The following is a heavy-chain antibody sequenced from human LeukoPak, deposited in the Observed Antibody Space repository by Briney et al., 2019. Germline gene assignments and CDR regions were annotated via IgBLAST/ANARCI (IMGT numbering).Heavy chain of an antibody. Sequence: ASVKVSCKASGYTFTGYYMHWVRQAPGQGLEWMGGINPNSGGTNYAQKFQGRVTMTRDTSISTAYMELSRLRSDDTAVYYCARVGGTRSGYLSYYYYMDVWGKGTTVTVSS. CDR1: GYTFTGYY. D-gene: IGHD3-3*01. CDR2: INPNSGGT. J-gene: IGHJ6*03. CDR3: ARVGGTRSGYLSYYYYMDV. V-gene: IGHV1-2*02.